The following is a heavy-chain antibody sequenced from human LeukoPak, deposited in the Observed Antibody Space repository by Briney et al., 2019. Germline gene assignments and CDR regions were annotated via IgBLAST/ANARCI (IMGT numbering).Heavy chain of an antibody. V-gene: IGHV1-3*01. D-gene: IGHD3-22*01. Sequence: ASVKVSCKASGYTFTSYGISWVRQAPGQRLEWMGWINAGNGNTKYSQKFQGRVTITRDTSASTAYMGLSSLRSEDTAVYYCARGMNYYDSSGPVGDWGQGTLVTVSS. CDR3: ARGMNYYDSSGPVGD. J-gene: IGHJ4*02. CDR2: INAGNGNT. CDR1: GYTFTSYG.